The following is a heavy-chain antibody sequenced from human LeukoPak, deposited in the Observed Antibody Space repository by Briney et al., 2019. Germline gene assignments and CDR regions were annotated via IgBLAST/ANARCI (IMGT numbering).Heavy chain of an antibody. V-gene: IGHV4-30-2*01. CDR3: ARLDSGYDGGVDY. D-gene: IGHD5-12*01. CDR1: GDSISSGTYS. J-gene: IGHJ4*02. CDR2: ISHSGST. Sequence: SETLSLTCAVSGDSISSGTYSWTWIRQPPGKGLEWIGFISHSGSTYYNPSLKSRVTMSVDRSENQFSLKLSSVTAADTAVYYCARLDSGYDGGVDYWGQGTLVTVSS.